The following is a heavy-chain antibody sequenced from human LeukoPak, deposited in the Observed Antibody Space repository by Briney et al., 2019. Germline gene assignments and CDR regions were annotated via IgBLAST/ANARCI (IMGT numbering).Heavy chain of an antibody. V-gene: IGHV5-51*01. CDR1: GYSFTSYW. CDR3: ARASRDGYNQNFDH. J-gene: IGHJ4*02. CDR2: IYPGGSET. Sequence: GESLKISCKGLGYSFTSYWNAWVRQRPGKGLEWMGIIYPGGSETRYDPSFQGQVTISADRSTSTAYLQWSSLGASDTAMYYCARASRDGYNQNFDHWGQGTPVTVSS. D-gene: IGHD5-24*01.